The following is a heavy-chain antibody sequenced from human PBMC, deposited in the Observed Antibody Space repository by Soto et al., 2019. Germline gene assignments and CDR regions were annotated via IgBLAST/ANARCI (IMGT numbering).Heavy chain of an antibody. CDR3: ARDKIAYCGGDCYSAFDP. CDR2: INPSGGST. CDR1: GYTFTSYY. D-gene: IGHD2-21*01. V-gene: IGHV1-46*03. Sequence: GASVKVSCKASGYTFTSYYMHWVRQAPGQGLEWMGIINPSGGSTSYAQKFQGRVTMTRDTSTSTVYMELSSLRSEDTAVYYCARDKIAYCGGDCYSAFDPWGQGTLVTVSS. J-gene: IGHJ5*02.